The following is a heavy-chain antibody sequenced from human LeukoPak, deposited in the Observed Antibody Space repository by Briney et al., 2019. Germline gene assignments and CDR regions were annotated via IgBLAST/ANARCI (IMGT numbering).Heavy chain of an antibody. Sequence: GASVKVSCKASGYTFTGYYMHWVRQAPGQGLEWMGRINPNSGGTNYAQKFQGRVTMTRDTSISTAYMELSRLRSDDTAVYYCARVASRSYGYSGYWGQGTLVTVSS. CDR3: ARVASRSYGYSGY. CDR2: INPNSGGT. J-gene: IGHJ4*02. CDR1: GYTFTGYY. D-gene: IGHD5-18*01. V-gene: IGHV1-2*06.